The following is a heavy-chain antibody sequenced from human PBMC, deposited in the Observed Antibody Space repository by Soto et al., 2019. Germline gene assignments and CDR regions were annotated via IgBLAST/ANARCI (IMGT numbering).Heavy chain of an antibody. CDR3: ARTTQWLDAFDI. J-gene: IGHJ3*02. CDR2: IWYDGSNK. CDR1: GFTFSSYG. V-gene: IGHV3-33*01. Sequence: ESGGGVVQPGRSLRLSCAASGFTFSSYGMHWVRQAPGKGLEGVAVIWYDGSNKYYADSVKGRFTISRDNSKNTLYLQMISLRAEDTAVYYCARTTQWLDAFDIWGQGTMFTVSS. D-gene: IGHD6-19*01.